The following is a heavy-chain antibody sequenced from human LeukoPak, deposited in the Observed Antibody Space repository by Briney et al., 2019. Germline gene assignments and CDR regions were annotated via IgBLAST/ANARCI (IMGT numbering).Heavy chain of an antibody. Sequence: DPGGSLRLSCAASGFSFNDYSISWIRQAPGKGLEWLSYITSSGTTTYYADSMMGRFTISRDNAKNSLYLQMNSLRAEDTAVYYCAMGLSAAILGGFDYWGQGTLVTVSS. V-gene: IGHV3-11*01. CDR1: GFSFNDYS. J-gene: IGHJ4*02. D-gene: IGHD2-2*01. CDR3: AMGLSAAILGGFDY. CDR2: ITSSGTTT.